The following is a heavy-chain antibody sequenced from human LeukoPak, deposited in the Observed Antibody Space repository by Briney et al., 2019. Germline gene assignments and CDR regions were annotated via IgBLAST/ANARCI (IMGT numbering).Heavy chain of an antibody. V-gene: IGHV3-30*02. CDR2: IRYDGSNK. D-gene: IGHD3-22*01. J-gene: IGHJ4*02. CDR3: AKDAPYYYDSSGQIDY. CDR1: GFTFSSYG. Sequence: GGSLRLSCAASGFTFSSYGMHWVRQAPGKGLEWVAFIRYDGSNKYYADSVKGRFTISRDNSKNTLYLQMNSLRAEDTAVYYCAKDAPYYYDSSGQIDYWGQGTLVTVSS.